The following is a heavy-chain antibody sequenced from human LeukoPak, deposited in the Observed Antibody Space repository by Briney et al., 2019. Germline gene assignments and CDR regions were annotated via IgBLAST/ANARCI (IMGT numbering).Heavy chain of an antibody. CDR1: GFTLSDFY. D-gene: IGHD5-24*01. Sequence: GGSLRLSCTASGFTLSDFYMSWVRQAPGKGLEWVSAISGSGGSTYYADSVKGRFTISRDNSKNTLYLQMNSLRAEDTAVYYCAKDEGWLPGYWGQGTLVTVSS. J-gene: IGHJ4*02. CDR2: ISGSGGST. CDR3: AKDEGWLPGY. V-gene: IGHV3-23*01.